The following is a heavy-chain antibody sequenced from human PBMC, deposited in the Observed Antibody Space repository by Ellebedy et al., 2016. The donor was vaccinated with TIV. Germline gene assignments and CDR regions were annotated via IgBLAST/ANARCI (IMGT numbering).Heavy chain of an antibody. CDR1: GFTFINAW. D-gene: IGHD6-19*01. J-gene: IGHJ2*01. CDR3: AKKAGGPVASVGYLDF. CDR2: IKSKSDGGTT. Sequence: GESLKISXAASGFTFINAWINWDRQAPGKGLEWVGRIKSKSDGGTTDYAAPVKDRFTISRDDSKNTVYLQMNSLKPEDTAVYYCAKKAGGPVASVGYLDFWGRGTLVSVSS. V-gene: IGHV3-15*01.